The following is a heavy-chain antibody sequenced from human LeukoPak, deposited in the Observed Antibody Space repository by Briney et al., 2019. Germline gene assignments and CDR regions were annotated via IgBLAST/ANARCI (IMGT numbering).Heavy chain of an antibody. CDR2: IIPIFGTA. Sequence: GASVKVSCKASGGTFSSYAISWVRQAPGQGLEWMGGIIPIFGTANYAQKFQGRVTITTDESTSTAYMELSSLRSEDTAVYYCARGRGCSSTSCYFFFDIWGQGTVVTVSS. J-gene: IGHJ3*02. V-gene: IGHV1-69*05. D-gene: IGHD2-2*01. CDR1: GGTFSSYA. CDR3: ARGRGCSSTSCYFFFDI.